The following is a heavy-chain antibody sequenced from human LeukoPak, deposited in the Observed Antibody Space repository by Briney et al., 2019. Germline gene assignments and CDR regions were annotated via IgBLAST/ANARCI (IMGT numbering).Heavy chain of an antibody. V-gene: IGHV1-69*05. J-gene: IGHJ4*02. Sequence: SVKVSCKASGGTFSTHGINWVRQAPGQGLEWMGGIIPIFGTTNYAQKFQGRVTITTDEPTSIGYMELRSLRSDDTAVYFCARGDSGYDYGFDYWGQGTLVTVSS. CDR1: GGTFSTHG. CDR3: ARGDSGYDYGFDY. CDR2: IIPIFGTT. D-gene: IGHD5-12*01.